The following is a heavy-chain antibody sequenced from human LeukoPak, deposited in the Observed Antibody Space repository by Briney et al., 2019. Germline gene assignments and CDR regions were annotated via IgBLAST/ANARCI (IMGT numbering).Heavy chain of an antibody. CDR2: ISGSGGST. CDR1: GFTFSSFT. D-gene: IGHD6-13*01. V-gene: IGHV3-23*01. Sequence: GGSLRLSCAASGFTFSSFTLSWVRQAPGKGLEWVSAISGSGGSTYYADSVKGRFTISRDNSKNTLYLQMTSLRAEDTAVYYCATSTGYSSSWQPPNDYWGQGTLVTVSS. J-gene: IGHJ4*02. CDR3: ATSTGYSSSWQPPNDY.